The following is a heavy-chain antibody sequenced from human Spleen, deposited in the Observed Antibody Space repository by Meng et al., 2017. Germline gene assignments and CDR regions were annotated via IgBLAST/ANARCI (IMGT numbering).Heavy chain of an antibody. CDR3: AGGYSNYNWFDP. Sequence: QVQLQESGPGLVKPSGTLSLTCAFPGGSISSSNWWSWVRQPPGTGLEWIGEISHSGSTNYNPSLKSRVTISVDKSKNLFSLKLSSVTAADTAVYYCAGGYSNYNWFDPWGQGTLVTISS. V-gene: IGHV4-4*02. D-gene: IGHD4-11*01. CDR2: ISHSGST. CDR1: GGSISSSNW. J-gene: IGHJ5*02.